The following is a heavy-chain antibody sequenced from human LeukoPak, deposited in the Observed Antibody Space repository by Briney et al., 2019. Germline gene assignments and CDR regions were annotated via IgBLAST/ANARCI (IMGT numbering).Heavy chain of an antibody. Sequence: PGGSLRLSCADSGFTFSNYNMNWVRQAPEKAMEWVSSITSSGTYTFYADSVKGRFTISRDNAKNSLYLQMDSLGPEDTAVYYCARDPYSGNYGTYYYYYMDVWGKGTTVTISS. V-gene: IGHV3-21*01. J-gene: IGHJ6*03. CDR3: ARDPYSGNYGTYYYYYMDV. D-gene: IGHD1-26*01. CDR2: ITSSGTYT. CDR1: GFTFSNYN.